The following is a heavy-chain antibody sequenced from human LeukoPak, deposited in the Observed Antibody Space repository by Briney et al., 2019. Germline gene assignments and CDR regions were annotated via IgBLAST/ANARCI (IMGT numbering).Heavy chain of an antibody. CDR1: GFTFGDYA. CDR2: IRSKAYGGTT. Sequence: GGSLRLSCTASGFTFGDYAMSWVRQAPGKGLEWVGFIRSKAYGGTTEYAASVKGRFTISRDDSKSIAYLQMNSLKTEDTAVYYCTRPTYYYDSSGYYYGNYFQHWGQGTLVTVSS. J-gene: IGHJ1*01. CDR3: TRPTYYYDSSGYYYGNYFQH. V-gene: IGHV3-49*04. D-gene: IGHD3-22*01.